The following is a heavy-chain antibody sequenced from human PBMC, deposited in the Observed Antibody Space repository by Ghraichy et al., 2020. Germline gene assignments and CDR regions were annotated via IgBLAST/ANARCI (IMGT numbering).Heavy chain of an antibody. CDR3: ARGSDFFDATPPGPDY. J-gene: IGHJ4*02. D-gene: IGHD2-15*01. CDR2: ISSSGSTI. V-gene: IGHV3-48*02. CDR1: GCTFSYYS. Sequence: GGSLRLSCAASGCTFSYYSMHWVRQAPGKGLECVSYISSSGSTIYYTDSVEGRFTISRDNAKNSLSLQMNSLRDEDTALYYCARGSDFFDATPPGPDYWGQGTLVTVSS.